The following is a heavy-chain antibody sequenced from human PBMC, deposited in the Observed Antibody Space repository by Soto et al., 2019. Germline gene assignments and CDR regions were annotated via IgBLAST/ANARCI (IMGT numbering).Heavy chain of an antibody. CDR2: IKSKTDGGTT. J-gene: IGHJ4*02. CDR1: GFTFSNAW. V-gene: IGHV3-15*01. CDR3: TSAAGAWTAIGPGEIDY. Sequence: NPGGSLRLSCAASGFTFSNAWMSWVRQAPGKGLEWVGRIKSKTDGGTTDYAAPVKGRFTISRDDSKNTLYLQMNSLKTEDTAVYYCTSAAGAWTAIGPGEIDYWGQGTLVTVSS. D-gene: IGHD2-21*02.